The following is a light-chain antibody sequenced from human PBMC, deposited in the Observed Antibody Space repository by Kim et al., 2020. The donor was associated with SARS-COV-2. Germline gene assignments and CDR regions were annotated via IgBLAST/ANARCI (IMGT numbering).Light chain of an antibody. CDR2: KAS. CDR3: QQYMSPTCT. V-gene: IGKV1-5*03. J-gene: IGKJ1*01. Sequence: DIQMTQSPSTLSASVGDRVTITCRASQSISSWLAWYQQKPGKAPKLLIYKASSLESGVPSRFSGSGSGTEFTLTISSLQPDDFATYYCQQYMSPTCTFGQGTKVDIK. CDR1: QSISSW.